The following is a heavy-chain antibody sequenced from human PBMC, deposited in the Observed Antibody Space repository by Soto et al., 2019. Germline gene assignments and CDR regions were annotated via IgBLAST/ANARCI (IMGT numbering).Heavy chain of an antibody. D-gene: IGHD1-26*01. J-gene: IGHJ6*02. Sequence: QVQLVQSGAEVKMPGSSVRVSCKASGGSFSKYGISWVRQAPGQGLEWMGGIIPMFGIGNYAEKFLGRVTITADETTDASHMELSSLRSEETAVYFCAGGYRENYSYATDVWGQGTTVTVSS. CDR2: IIPMFGIG. CDR1: GGSFSKYG. V-gene: IGHV1-69*01. CDR3: AGGYRENYSYATDV.